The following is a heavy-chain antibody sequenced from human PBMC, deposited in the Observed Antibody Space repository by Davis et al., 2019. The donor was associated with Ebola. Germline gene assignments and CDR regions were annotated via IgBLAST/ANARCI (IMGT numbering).Heavy chain of an antibody. CDR3: AKGLKVSGWYYFDY. V-gene: IGHV3-30*04. CDR1: GFTFRSYA. J-gene: IGHJ4*02. Sequence: GSLKISCAAPGFTFRSYAMHWVRPAPGKGPGGVAGISYDGSNKYYADSVKGRFTISRDNAKNSLYLQMNSLRGEDTAVYYCAKGLKVSGWYYFDYWGQGTLVTVSS. D-gene: IGHD6-19*01. CDR2: ISYDGSNK.